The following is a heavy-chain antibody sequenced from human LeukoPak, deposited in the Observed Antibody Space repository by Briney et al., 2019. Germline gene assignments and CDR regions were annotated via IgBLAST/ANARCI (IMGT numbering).Heavy chain of an antibody. J-gene: IGHJ4*02. V-gene: IGHV4-59*12. D-gene: IGHD7-27*01. CDR1: GGSISSYY. CDR3: ARDAPGEGTDYFDY. Sequence: SETLSLTCTVSGGSISSYYWSWIRQPPGKGLEWIGYIYYSGSTNYNPSLKSRVTISVDTSKNQFSLKLSSVTAADTAVYYCARDAPGEGTDYFDYWGQGTLVTVSS. CDR2: IYYSGST.